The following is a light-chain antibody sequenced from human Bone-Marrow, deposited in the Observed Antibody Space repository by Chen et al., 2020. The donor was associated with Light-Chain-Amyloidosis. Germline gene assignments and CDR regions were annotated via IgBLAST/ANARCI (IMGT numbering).Light chain of an antibody. J-gene: IGLJ2*01. CDR3: QSADSSGTYHVV. V-gene: IGLV3-25*03. CDR2: KDS. Sequence: SYDLSQPPSVEVSPGQLGRITCSGDALPKQYAYWYQQKPGQAPVLVIYKDSERPSGIPERFSGSSSGTTVTLTISGVQAEDEADYYCQSADSSGTYHVVFGGGTKLTVL. CDR1: ALPKQY.